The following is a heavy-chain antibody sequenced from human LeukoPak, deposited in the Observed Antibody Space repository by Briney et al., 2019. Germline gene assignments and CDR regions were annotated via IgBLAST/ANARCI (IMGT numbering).Heavy chain of an antibody. CDR3: ARGFRVATIDWFDP. D-gene: IGHD5-12*01. Sequence: GGSLRLSCAASGFTFSSYGMSWVRQAPGKGLEWVSYTSNSGSTKSYADSVEGRFTISRDNAKNSLYLQMNSLRAEDTAVYYCARGFRVATIDWFDPWGQGTLVTVSS. V-gene: IGHV3-48*04. CDR2: TSNSGSTK. CDR1: GFTFSSYG. J-gene: IGHJ5*02.